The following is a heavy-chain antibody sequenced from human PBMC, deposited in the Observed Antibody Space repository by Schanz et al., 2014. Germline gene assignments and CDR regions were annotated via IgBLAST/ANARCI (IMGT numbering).Heavy chain of an antibody. Sequence: QVQLQESGPGLVEPSQTLSLTCTVSGGSISNYHWSWIRQPPGMGLEWLGYFYSSGNTNYNPSLQSRVTISLDTSQSQFSLRLTSVSSADTAMYYCARVGRNSYGFTSRFDAWGQGTLVAVSS. V-gene: IGHV4-59*01. CDR1: GGSISNYH. CDR3: ARVGRNSYGFTSRFDA. D-gene: IGHD3-16*01. J-gene: IGHJ5*02. CDR2: FYSSGNT.